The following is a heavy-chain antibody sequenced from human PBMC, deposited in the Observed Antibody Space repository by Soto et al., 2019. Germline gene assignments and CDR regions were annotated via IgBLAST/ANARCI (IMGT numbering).Heavy chain of an antibody. CDR2: INPGGGRT. Sequence: QVQLVQSGAEVKKPGASVKVSCKASGYTFTSYYMHWVRQAPGQGLEWMGIINPGGGRTSYAQKFQGRVTMTRDTSTSTVYMELSSLRSEDTAGYYCARGGKSGSSPQAMDYWGQGTLVTVSS. J-gene: IGHJ4*02. V-gene: IGHV1-46*01. CDR3: ARGGKSGSSPQAMDY. CDR1: GYTFTSYY. D-gene: IGHD1-26*01.